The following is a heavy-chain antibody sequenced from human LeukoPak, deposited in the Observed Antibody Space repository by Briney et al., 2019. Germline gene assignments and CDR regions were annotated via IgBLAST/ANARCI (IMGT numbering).Heavy chain of an antibody. CDR2: MYTTGST. V-gene: IGHV4-61*09. CDR3: ARGLVVPAATNSYFLDV. D-gene: IGHD2-2*01. Sequence: PSQTLSLTCTVSGGSIRSGSYYWSWIRQPAGKGLEWIGHMYTTGSTNYNPSLKSRVTISIDTSKNHFSLNLSSVTAADTAVYYCARGLVVPAATNSYFLDVWGKGPRSPSP. CDR1: GGSIRSGSYY. J-gene: IGHJ6*03.